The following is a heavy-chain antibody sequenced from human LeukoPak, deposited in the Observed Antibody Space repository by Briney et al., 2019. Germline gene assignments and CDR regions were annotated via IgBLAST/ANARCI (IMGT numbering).Heavy chain of an antibody. CDR3: ATMNSGSDR. D-gene: IGHD1-26*01. V-gene: IGHV1-2*02. CDR1: GYTFTGYY. J-gene: IGHJ5*02. Sequence: ASVKVSCTASGYTFTGYYMHWVRQAPGQGLEWMGWINPNSGGTNYAHKFQGRVTITRDTSISTAYMELSRLRSDDTAVYYCATMNSGSDRWGQGTLVTVSS. CDR2: INPNSGGT.